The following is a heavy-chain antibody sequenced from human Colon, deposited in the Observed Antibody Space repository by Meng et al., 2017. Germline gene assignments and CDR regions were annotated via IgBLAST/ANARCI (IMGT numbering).Heavy chain of an antibody. V-gene: IGHV4-59*02. Sequence: QVQLQESGPGVVKPSQPLSLPCTVSRPSVSSAYCSWIRQPPGKGLEWIGYXYNTGSTNYNPSLKSRVTISVDTSKNQMSLNLTSVTAADTAVYYCARGPPADFWGPGTLVTVSS. CDR1: RPSVSSAY. J-gene: IGHJ4*02. CDR3: ARGPPADF. CDR2: XYNTGST.